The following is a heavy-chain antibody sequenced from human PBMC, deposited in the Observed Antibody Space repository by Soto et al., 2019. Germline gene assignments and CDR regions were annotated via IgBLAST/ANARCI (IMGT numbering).Heavy chain of an antibody. V-gene: IGHV1-18*01. CDR1: GYTFTSYD. CDR2: MSPYNGNT. Sequence: ASVKVSCKASGYTFTSYDINWVRQATGQGLEWMGWMSPYNGNTNYAQKLQGRVTMTRDTSTSTAYMELRSLRSDDTAVYYCARDRGSSGLERPTVWGQGTLVTSPQ. D-gene: IGHD1-1*01. J-gene: IGHJ4*02. CDR3: ARDRGSSGLERPTV.